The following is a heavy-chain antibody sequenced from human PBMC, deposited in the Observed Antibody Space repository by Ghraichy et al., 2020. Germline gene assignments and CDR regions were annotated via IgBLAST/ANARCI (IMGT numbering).Heavy chain of an antibody. Sequence: ESLNISCTVSGYSISSGYYWGWIRQPPGKGLEWIGSIYHSGSTYYNPSLKSRVTISVDTSKNQFSLKLSSVTAADTAVYYCAIDTSSSWGSDFNYWGQGTLVTVSS. CDR3: AIDTSSSWGSDFNY. V-gene: IGHV4-38-2*02. D-gene: IGHD6-13*01. J-gene: IGHJ4*02. CDR2: IYHSGST. CDR1: GYSISSGYY.